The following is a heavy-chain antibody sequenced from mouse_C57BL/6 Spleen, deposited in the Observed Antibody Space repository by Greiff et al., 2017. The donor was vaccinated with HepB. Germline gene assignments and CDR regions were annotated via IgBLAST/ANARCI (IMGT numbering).Heavy chain of an antibody. CDR3: ARDRGTWFAY. D-gene: IGHD3-1*01. CDR2: ISYDGSN. CDR1: GYSITSGYY. Sequence: ESGPGLVKPSQSLSLTCSVTGYSITSGYYWNWIRQFPGNKLEWMGNISYDGSNNYNPSLKTRISITRDTSKNQFFLKLNSVTTEDTATYYCARDRGTWFAYWGQGTLVTVSA. J-gene: IGHJ3*01. V-gene: IGHV3-6*01.